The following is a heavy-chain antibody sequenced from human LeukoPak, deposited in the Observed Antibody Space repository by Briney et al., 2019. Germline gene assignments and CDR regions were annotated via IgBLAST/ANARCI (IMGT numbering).Heavy chain of an antibody. D-gene: IGHD6-13*01. CDR1: GFTFSSYW. J-gene: IGHJ4*02. Sequence: GGSLRLSCAASGFTFSSYWMSRVRQAPGKGLEWVANIKQDGSEKHYVDSVKGRFTISRDNAKNSLYLQMNSLRAEDTAVYYCARVVEQQLVPNYFDYWGQGTLVTVSS. CDR3: ARVVEQQLVPNYFDY. V-gene: IGHV3-7*01. CDR2: IKQDGSEK.